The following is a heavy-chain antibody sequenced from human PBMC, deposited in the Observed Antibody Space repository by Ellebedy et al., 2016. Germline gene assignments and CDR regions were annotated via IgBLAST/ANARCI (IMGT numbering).Heavy chain of an antibody. V-gene: IGHV4-31*03. D-gene: IGHD4-17*01. CDR3: ARDYLISTVTGYYYYGMDV. CDR2: IYYSGST. Sequence: SETLSLTXTVSGGSISSGGYYWSWIRQHPGKGLEWIGYIYYSGSTYYNPSLKSRVTISVDTSKNQFSLKLSSVTAADTAVYYCARDYLISTVTGYYYYGMDVWGQGTTVTVSS. J-gene: IGHJ6*02. CDR1: GGSISSGGYY.